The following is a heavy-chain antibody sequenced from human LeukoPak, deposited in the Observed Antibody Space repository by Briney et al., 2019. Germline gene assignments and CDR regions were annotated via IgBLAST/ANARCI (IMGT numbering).Heavy chain of an antibody. D-gene: IGHD2-2*01. CDR2: INAGNGDT. CDR1: GYTFAKYA. J-gene: IGHJ4*02. V-gene: IGHV1-3*01. Sequence: ASVKVSCKASGYTFAKYAIHWVRQAPGQRLEWMGWINAGNGDTRYSQKFQGGVTLTRDTSASTACMELRSLRSDDTAVYYCARDRPDCSSTSCYPIDYWGQGTLVTVSS. CDR3: ARDRPDCSSTSCYPIDY.